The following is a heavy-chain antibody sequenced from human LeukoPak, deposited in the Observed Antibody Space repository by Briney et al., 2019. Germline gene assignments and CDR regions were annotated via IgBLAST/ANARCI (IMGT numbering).Heavy chain of an antibody. CDR3: ARGVMAARLYYFDY. CDR1: GFSFGSHP. J-gene: IGHJ4*02. D-gene: IGHD2-21*01. V-gene: IGHV3-23*01. CDR2: ITGSGDYT. Sequence: GGSLRLSCAASGFSFGSHPMNCVRQAPGKGLEWVSGITGSGDYTYYIDSVQGRFIISRDNSKNTLFLQMNSLRAEDTAVYYCARGVMAARLYYFDYWGRGILVTVSS.